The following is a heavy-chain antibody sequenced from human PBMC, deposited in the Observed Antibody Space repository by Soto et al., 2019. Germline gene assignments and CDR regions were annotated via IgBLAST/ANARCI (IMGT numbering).Heavy chain of an antibody. CDR1: GYTFTTFG. J-gene: IGHJ5*02. D-gene: IGHD1-1*01. V-gene: IGHV5-10-1*01. Sequence: GESVTISCTVFGYTFTTFGIIWVLQMPGKGLEWMGRIDPSDSHTNYSPSFQGHVTISVDKSISTAYLQWGSLRASDTAIYYCARLFCTTNNCDSWFDPWGQGTMVTGSS. CDR2: IDPSDSHT. CDR3: ARLFCTTNNCDSWFDP.